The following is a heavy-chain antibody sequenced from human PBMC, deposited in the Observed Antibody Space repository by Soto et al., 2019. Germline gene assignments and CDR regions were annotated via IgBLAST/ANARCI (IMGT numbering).Heavy chain of an antibody. V-gene: IGHV4-30-2*01. CDR1: GGSISSGGYS. CDR3: AAGGGLPRYY. J-gene: IGHJ4*02. CDR2: IYHSGST. Sequence: HLQLQESGSGLVKPSQTLSLTCAVSGGSISSGGYSWSWIRQPPGKGLEWIGYIYHSGSTYYNPSLKRRVPISVDRSKNQYSLMLSSVTAADTAVYYCAAGGGLPRYYWGQGTLVTVSS. D-gene: IGHD5-12*01.